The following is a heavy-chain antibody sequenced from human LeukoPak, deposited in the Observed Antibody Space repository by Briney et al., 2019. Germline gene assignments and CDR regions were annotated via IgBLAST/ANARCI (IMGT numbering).Heavy chain of an antibody. CDR3: ARDNWNEFDP. CDR2: VSTYNRDT. V-gene: IGHV1-18*01. J-gene: IGHJ5*02. D-gene: IGHD1-20*01. CDR1: GGTFSSYA. Sequence: ASVKVSCKASGGTFSSYAISWVRQAPAQGLEWVGWVSTYNRDTNYAQKFQGRVAMTTDTSTSTAYMELRSLRPDDTAVYYCARDNWNEFDPWGQGTLVTVSS.